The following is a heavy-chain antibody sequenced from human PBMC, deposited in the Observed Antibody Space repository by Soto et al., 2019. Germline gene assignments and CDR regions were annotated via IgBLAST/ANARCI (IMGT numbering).Heavy chain of an antibody. CDR2: INSDGSNT. J-gene: IGHJ6*03. D-gene: IGHD2-2*01. V-gene: IGHV3-74*01. CDR1: GFTFSNYW. CDR3: ARDLYQSIYMDV. Sequence: GGSLRLSCAASGFTFSNYWMHWVRQAPGKGLVWVSRINSDGSNTNYADSVKGRFTISRDNAKNTLYLQMNSLRAEDTAVYYCARDLYQSIYMDVWGKGTTVTVSS.